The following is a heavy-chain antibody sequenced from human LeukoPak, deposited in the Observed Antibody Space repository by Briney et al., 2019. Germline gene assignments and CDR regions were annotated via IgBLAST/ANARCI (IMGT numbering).Heavy chain of an antibody. CDR2: INPNSDGT. V-gene: IGHV1-2*02. D-gene: IGHD3-10*02. CDR1: GYAFTGYY. J-gene: IGHJ4*02. CDR3: ARDLNVYLYYFDF. Sequence: ASVKVSCKASGYAFTGYYIHWVRQAPGQGLEWMGWINPNSDGTNYAQKFQGRVTMTSDTSISTAYMELSRLRSDDTAFYYCARDLNVYLYYFDFWGQGTLVTVSS.